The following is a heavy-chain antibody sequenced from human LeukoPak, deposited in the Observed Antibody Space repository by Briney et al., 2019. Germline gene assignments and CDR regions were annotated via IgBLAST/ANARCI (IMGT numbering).Heavy chain of an antibody. D-gene: IGHD4-17*01. CDR2: ISGSGGST. CDR1: GFTFSSYG. V-gene: IGHV3-23*01. Sequence: GSLRLSCAASGFTFSSYGMSWVRQAPGKGLEWVSTISGSGGSTYNADSVKGRFTISRDNSKNTLYLQMNSLRAEDTAVYYCATPDGHGDYTPFDYWGQGTLVTVSS. J-gene: IGHJ4*02. CDR3: ATPDGHGDYTPFDY.